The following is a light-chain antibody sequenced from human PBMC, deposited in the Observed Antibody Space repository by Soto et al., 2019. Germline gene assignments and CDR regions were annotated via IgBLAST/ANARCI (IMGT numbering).Light chain of an antibody. Sequence: EIVMTQSPATLSVSPGERATLSCRASQSVSSNLAWYQQKPGHAPRLLIYGASTMATGIPARFSGSGSGTEFTLTISSLQSEDFVVYYCQQYNNWPPRTFGGGTKVEIK. CDR3: QQYNNWPPRT. CDR2: GAS. J-gene: IGKJ4*01. CDR1: QSVSSN. V-gene: IGKV3-15*01.